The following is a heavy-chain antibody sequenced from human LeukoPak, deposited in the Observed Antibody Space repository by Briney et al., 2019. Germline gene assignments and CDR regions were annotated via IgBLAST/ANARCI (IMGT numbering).Heavy chain of an antibody. Sequence: ASVKVSCKASGYTFTNYAVSWLGQAPGQTLDWVGWVSAYSGNTNYSQNFHDRLPMTTDTSTSTAYMELRSLTSEDTAVYYCAREGRLMSDTTVPPWGQGTLVTVSP. CDR2: VSAYSGNT. CDR3: AREGRLMSDTTVPP. D-gene: IGHD2/OR15-2a*01. J-gene: IGHJ5*02. V-gene: IGHV1-18*01. CDR1: GYTFTNYA.